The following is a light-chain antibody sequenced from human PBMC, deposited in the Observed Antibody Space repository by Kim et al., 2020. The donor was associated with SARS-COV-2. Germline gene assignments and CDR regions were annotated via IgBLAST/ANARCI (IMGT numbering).Light chain of an antibody. Sequence: SRGGRAPLSCRASQSVNSDLVWYQQKPGQSPRLLIYDASNGATGIPARFSGSGFRTDFTLTISSLEPEDSAVYYCQQRTNPLTFGGGTKVDIK. CDR2: DAS. J-gene: IGKJ4*01. V-gene: IGKV3-11*01. CDR3: QQRTNPLT. CDR1: QSVNSD.